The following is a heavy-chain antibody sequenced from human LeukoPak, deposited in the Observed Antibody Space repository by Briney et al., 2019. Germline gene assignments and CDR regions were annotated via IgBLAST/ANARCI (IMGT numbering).Heavy chain of an antibody. CDR1: GGSFSGYY. D-gene: IGHD6-19*01. CDR3: ARAGGSSGWYRRAYNWFDP. Sequence: SETLSLTCAVCGGSFSGYYWSWIRQPPGKGLEWIGEINHSGSTNYNPSLKSRVTISVDTSKNQFSLKLSSVTAADTAVYYCARAGGSSGWYRRAYNWFDPWGQGTLVTVSS. CDR2: INHSGST. V-gene: IGHV4-34*01. J-gene: IGHJ5*02.